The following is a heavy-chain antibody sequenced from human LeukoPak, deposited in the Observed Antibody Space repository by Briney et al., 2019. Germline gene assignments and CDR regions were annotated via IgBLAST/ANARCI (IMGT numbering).Heavy chain of an antibody. D-gene: IGHD6-13*01. CDR1: GGSFSGYY. CDR3: ARSEAAAGLVY. V-gene: IGHV4-34*01. J-gene: IGHJ4*02. Sequence: KSSETLSLTCAVYGGSFSGYYWSWIRQPPGKGLEWIGEINHSGSTNYNPSLKSRVTISVDTSKNQFSLNLSSVTAADTAVYYCARSEAAAGLVYWGQGTLVTVSS. CDR2: INHSGST.